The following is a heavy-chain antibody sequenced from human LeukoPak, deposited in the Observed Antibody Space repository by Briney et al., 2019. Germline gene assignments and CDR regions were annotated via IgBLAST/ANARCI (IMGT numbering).Heavy chain of an antibody. J-gene: IGHJ4*02. Sequence: GGSLRLSCAASGFTFSSYGMHWVRQAPGKGLEWVAIISDDGGNKYYADSVKGRFTISRDNSKNTLYLQMNSLRAEETAVDYCATEEQYSSPSSLDYWGQGTLVTVSS. CDR1: GFTFSSYG. D-gene: IGHD6-6*01. V-gene: IGHV3-30*04. CDR2: ISDDGGNK. CDR3: ATEEQYSSPSSLDY.